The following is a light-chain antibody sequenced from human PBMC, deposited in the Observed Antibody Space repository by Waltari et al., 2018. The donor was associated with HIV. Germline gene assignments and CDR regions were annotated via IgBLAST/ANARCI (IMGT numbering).Light chain of an antibody. J-gene: IGLJ3*02. CDR3: LLSYNGARV. CDR2: DTT. V-gene: IGLV7-46*01. Sequence: QAVVTQEPSLTVSPGGTVTLTCDSSTGPVTNAQYPYWLQQRPGQAPRTLIFDTTKRHSWTPARFSGSLLGGKAALTLSGAQSEDEAEYYCLLSYNGARVFGGGTKVTVL. CDR1: TGPVTNAQY.